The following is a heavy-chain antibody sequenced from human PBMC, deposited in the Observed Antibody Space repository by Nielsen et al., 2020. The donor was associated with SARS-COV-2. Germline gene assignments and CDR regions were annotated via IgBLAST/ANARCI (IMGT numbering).Heavy chain of an antibody. D-gene: IGHD6-13*01. Sequence: GESLKISCAASGFSFSSYGMHWVRQAPGKGLEWVAVIWYDGSNKYYVDSVKGRFTISRDNSKNTLYLQMNSLRAEDTAVYYCARDGSYSSSWRVFDYWGQGTLVTVSS. CDR1: GFSFSSYG. CDR3: ARDGSYSSSWRVFDY. CDR2: IWYDGSNK. V-gene: IGHV3-33*01. J-gene: IGHJ4*02.